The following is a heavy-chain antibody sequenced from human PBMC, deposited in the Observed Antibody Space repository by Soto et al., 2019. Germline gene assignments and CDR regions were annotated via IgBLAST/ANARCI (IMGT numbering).Heavy chain of an antibody. Sequence: QVQQVESGGGVVQPGRSLRLSCAASGFTFSSYGMHWVRQAPGKGLEWVAVIWYDGSNKYYADSVKGRFTISRDNSKNTLYLQMNSLRAEDTAVYYCARDAMATNYYYYYGMDVWGQGTTVTVSS. V-gene: IGHV3-33*01. J-gene: IGHJ6*02. CDR3: ARDAMATNYYYYYGMDV. D-gene: IGHD5-12*01. CDR2: IWYDGSNK. CDR1: GFTFSSYG.